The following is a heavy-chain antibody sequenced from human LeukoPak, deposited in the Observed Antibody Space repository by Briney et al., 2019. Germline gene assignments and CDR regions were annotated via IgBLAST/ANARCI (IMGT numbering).Heavy chain of an antibody. D-gene: IGHD4-11*01. Sequence: SVKVPCKASGGTFSSYAISWVRQAPGQGLEWMGGIIPIFGTANYAQKFQGRVTITADESTSTAYMELSSLRSEDTAVYYCARDSNSNYESYYYYGMDVWGQGTTVTVSS. J-gene: IGHJ6*02. V-gene: IGHV1-69*13. CDR1: GGTFSSYA. CDR2: IIPIFGTA. CDR3: ARDSNSNYESYYYYGMDV.